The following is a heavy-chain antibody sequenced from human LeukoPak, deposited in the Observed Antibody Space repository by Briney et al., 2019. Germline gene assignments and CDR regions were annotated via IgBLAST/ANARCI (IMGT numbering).Heavy chain of an antibody. J-gene: IGHJ3*02. CDR3: ARVDIVGATNAFDI. D-gene: IGHD1-26*01. CDR2: IIPILGIA. CDR1: GGTFSSYA. V-gene: IGHV1-69*04. Sequence: SVKVSCKASGGTFSSYAISWVRQAPGQGLEWMGRIIPILGIANYAQKFQGRVTITADKSTSTAYMELSSLRSEDTAVYHCARVDIVGATNAFDIWGKGRWSPSLQ.